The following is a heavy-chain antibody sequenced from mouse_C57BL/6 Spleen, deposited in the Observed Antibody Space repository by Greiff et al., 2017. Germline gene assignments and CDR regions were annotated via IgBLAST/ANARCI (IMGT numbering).Heavy chain of an antibody. J-gene: IGHJ2*01. D-gene: IGHD2-4*01. CDR3: ARYDYAPDY. CDR1: GYAFSSSW. V-gene: IGHV1-82*01. CDR2: IYPGDGDT. Sequence: QVQLQQSGPELVKPGASVKISCKASGYAFSSSWMNWVKQRPGKGLEWIGRIYPGDGDTNYNGKFKGKATLTADKSSSTAYMQLSSLTSEDSAVYFCARYDYAPDYWGQGTTLTVSS.